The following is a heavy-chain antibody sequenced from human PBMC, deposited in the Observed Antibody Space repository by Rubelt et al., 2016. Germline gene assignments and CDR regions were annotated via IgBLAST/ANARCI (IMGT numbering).Heavy chain of an antibody. J-gene: IGHJ3*02. V-gene: IGHV3-7*01. CDR2: IKHDGSEK. CDR3: ARGKCSSTSCYRIDAFDI. D-gene: IGHD2-2*02. Sequence: EVQLVESGGGLVQPGGSLRLSCAASGFTFSSYWMSWVRQAPGKGLEWVANIKHDGSEKYYVDSVKGRFTISRDNAKNSLYLQMNSLRAEDTAVYYCARGKCSSTSCYRIDAFDIWGQGTMVTVSS. CDR1: GFTFSSYW.